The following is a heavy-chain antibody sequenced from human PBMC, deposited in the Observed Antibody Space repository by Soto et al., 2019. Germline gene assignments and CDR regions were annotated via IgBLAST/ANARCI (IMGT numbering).Heavy chain of an antibody. CDR1: KFKCRSCC. J-gene: IGHJ6*02. CDR3: SREQLTGWYYYYGMDG. Sequence: SLSGTMSKFKCRSCCLHLFEQAHCQGLEWVAVIWYDGSNKYYADYVKGRFTISRDNSENTLYLQMNSLRAEDTAVYYGSREQLTGWYYYYGMDGSGQATKVTVS. D-gene: IGHD5-18*01. CDR2: IWYDGSNK. V-gene: IGHV3-33*01.